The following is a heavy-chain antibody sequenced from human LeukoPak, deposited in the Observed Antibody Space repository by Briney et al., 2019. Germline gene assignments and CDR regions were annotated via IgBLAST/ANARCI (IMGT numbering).Heavy chain of an antibody. J-gene: IGHJ4*02. D-gene: IGHD3-22*01. CDR2: INQDGSEK. V-gene: IGHV3-7*01. CDR3: AREGRGYKVAKFDY. Sequence: GGSLRLSCAASGFTFTTYWMGWVRQAPGKGLEWVANINQDGSEKYYVDSVKGRFTISRDNAKNSLYLQMNSLRAEDAAVYYCAREGRGYKVAKFDYWGQGTLVTVSS. CDR1: GFTFTTYW.